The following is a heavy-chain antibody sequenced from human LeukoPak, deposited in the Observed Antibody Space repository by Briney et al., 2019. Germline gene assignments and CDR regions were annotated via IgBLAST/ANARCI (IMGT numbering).Heavy chain of an antibody. CDR1: GFTFSSYW. J-gene: IGHJ6*02. CDR2: IKQDGSEK. D-gene: IGHD3-9*01. CDR3: ARDKYYDILTGYVYYYYGMDV. Sequence: PGGSLRLSCAASGFTFSSYWMSWVRQAPGKGLEWVANIKQDGSEKYYVDSVKGRFTISRDNAKNSLYLQMSSLRAEDTAVYYCARDKYYDILTGYVYYYYGMDVWGQGTTVTVSS. V-gene: IGHV3-7*01.